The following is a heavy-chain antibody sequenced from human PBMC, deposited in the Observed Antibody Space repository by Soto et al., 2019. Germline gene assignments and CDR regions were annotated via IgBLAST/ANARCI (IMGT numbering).Heavy chain of an antibody. CDR1: GGSISSGGYY. D-gene: IGHD4-4*01. J-gene: IGHJ5*02. CDR3: AIDQYPVNWFDP. V-gene: IGHV4-31*03. Sequence: QVQLQESGPGLVKPSQTLSLTCTVSGGSISSGGYYWCWIRQHPGKGLEGIGYIYYSGSTYYNPSLKSRVSISVDTSKNQCDLELSPVTATDTAVYYGAIDQYPVNWFDPWGQGTPVTVSS. CDR2: IYYSGST.